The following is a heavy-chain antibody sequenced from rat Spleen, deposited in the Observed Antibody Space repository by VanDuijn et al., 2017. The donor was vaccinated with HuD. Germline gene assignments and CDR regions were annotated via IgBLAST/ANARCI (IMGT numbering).Heavy chain of an antibody. V-gene: IGHV5-25*01. CDR2: ISTSGGDT. CDR1: GFTFSSFA. J-gene: IGHJ4*01. Sequence: EVQLVKSGGGLVQPGRSMKLSCAASGFTFSSFAMAWVRQAPKKGLEWVASISTSGGDTYYPDSVKGRFTISRDNAKSTLYLQMDSLRSEDTATYYCTRHNSGYGVMDAWGQGASVTVSS. D-gene: IGHD4-3*01. CDR3: TRHNSGYGVMDA.